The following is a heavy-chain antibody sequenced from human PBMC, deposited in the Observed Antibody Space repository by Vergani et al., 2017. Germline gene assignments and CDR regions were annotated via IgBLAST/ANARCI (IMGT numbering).Heavy chain of an antibody. CDR1: GFTFSSYW. CDR3: ARRDCSGGSCYGSYYYYYGMDV. D-gene: IGHD2-15*01. CDR2: IKQDGSEK. J-gene: IGHJ6*02. Sequence: EVQLVESGGDLVQPGGSLRLSCAASGFTFSSYWMSWVRQAPGKGLEWVANIKQDGSEKYYVDSVKGRFTISRDNAKNSLYLQMNSLRAEDTAVYYCARRDCSGGSCYGSYYYYYGMDVWGQGTTVTVSS. V-gene: IGHV3-7*01.